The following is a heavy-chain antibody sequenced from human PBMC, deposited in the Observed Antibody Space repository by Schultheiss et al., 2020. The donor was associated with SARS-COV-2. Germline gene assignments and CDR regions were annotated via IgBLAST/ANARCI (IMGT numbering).Heavy chain of an antibody. Sequence: GGSLRLSCAASGFTFSDYYMSWIRQAPGKGLEWVSAISGSGGRTYYADSVKGRFTISRDNSKNSLYLQMNSLRVEDTAMYYCARALYGDAFDIWGQGTMVTVSS. V-gene: IGHV3-23*01. CDR3: ARALYGDAFDI. J-gene: IGHJ3*02. CDR1: GFTFSDYY. CDR2: ISGSGGRT. D-gene: IGHD3-16*01.